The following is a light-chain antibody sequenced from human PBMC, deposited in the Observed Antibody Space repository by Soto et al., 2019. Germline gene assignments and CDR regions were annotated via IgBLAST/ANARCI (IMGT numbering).Light chain of an antibody. J-gene: IGLJ2*01. CDR1: SSDVGGYNY. Sequence: QSALTQPPSASGSPGQSVTIPCTGSSSDVGGYNYVSWYQQHPGKAPKLMIYDVSKRPSGVPDRFSGSKSGNTASLTVSGLQAEDEADYYCSSYAGSNIVVFGGGTKVTVL. V-gene: IGLV2-8*01. CDR3: SSYAGSNIVV. CDR2: DVS.